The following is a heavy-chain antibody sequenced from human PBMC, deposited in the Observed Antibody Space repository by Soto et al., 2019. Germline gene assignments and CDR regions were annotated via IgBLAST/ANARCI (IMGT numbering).Heavy chain of an antibody. J-gene: IGHJ4*02. D-gene: IGHD3-22*01. CDR2: IYYSGST. CDR3: ARGRVYYDSSGYIV. Sequence: PSETLSLTCTVSGGSISSGDYYWSWIRQPPGKGLEWIGYIYYSGSTYYNPSLKSRVTISVDTPKNQFSLKLSSVTAADTAVYYCARGRVYYDSSGYIVWGQGTLVTVSS. V-gene: IGHV4-30-4*01. CDR1: GGSISSGDYY.